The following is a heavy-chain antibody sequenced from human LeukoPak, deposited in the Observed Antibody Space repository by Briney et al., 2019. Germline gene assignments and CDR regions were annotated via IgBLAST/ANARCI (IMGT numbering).Heavy chain of an antibody. D-gene: IGHD6-19*01. CDR1: GFSFSNHG. Sequence: GGSLRLSCVASGFSFSNHGMHWVRQAPGKGLEWVSVLPRDGGAKFYADSVKGRFTLARDNSKNMFFLQMNFLTVEDTAIYYCAREATWGQWYFDHWGQGTPVTVSS. V-gene: IGHV3-30*03. J-gene: IGHJ4*02. CDR3: AREATWGQWYFDH. CDR2: LPRDGGAK.